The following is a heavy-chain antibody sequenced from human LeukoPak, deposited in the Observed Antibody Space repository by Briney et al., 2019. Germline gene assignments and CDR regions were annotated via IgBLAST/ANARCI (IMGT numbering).Heavy chain of an antibody. Sequence: GASLKVSCKASGYTFTNYGITWVRQAPGQGLEWMGWINTYNGNTNYAQSLQGRVTMTTDTSTSTAYMDLRSLRSDDTAVYYCARGIRNQLLSEYWGQGSLVTVSS. J-gene: IGHJ4*02. CDR2: INTYNGNT. CDR1: GYTFTNYG. D-gene: IGHD2-2*01. CDR3: ARGIRNQLLSEY. V-gene: IGHV1-18*01.